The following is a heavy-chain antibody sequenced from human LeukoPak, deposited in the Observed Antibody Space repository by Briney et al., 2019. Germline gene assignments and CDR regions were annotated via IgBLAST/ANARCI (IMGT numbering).Heavy chain of an antibody. D-gene: IGHD4-17*01. J-gene: IGHJ4*02. CDR1: GGSISSYY. CDR3: ARGSTVGGYFDY. Sequence: SETLSLTRTVSGGSISSYYWSWIRQPPGKGLEWIGYIYYSGSTNYNPSLKSRVTISVDTSKNQFSLKLSSVTAADTAVYYCARGSTVGGYFDYWGQGALVTVSS. V-gene: IGHV4-59*08. CDR2: IYYSGST.